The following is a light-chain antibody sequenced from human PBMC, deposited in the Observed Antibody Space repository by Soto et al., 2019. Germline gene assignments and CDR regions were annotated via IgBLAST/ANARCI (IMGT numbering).Light chain of an antibody. CDR1: QDISNY. V-gene: IGKV1-27*01. CDR3: QEYYSAPWT. J-gene: IGKJ1*01. Sequence: DIQMTQSPSSLSSSVGDRVTITCRASQDISNYLAWYQQKPGRVPELLIYAASTLQSGVPSRFTGGESGTEFTLTISSLQPEDVATYYCQEYYSAPWTFGQGTKVDIK. CDR2: AAS.